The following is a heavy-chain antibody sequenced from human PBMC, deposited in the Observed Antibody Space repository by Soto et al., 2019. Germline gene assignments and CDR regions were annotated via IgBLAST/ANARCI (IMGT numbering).Heavy chain of an antibody. CDR2: IYWDDSK. CDR3: AHAYGGRSLY. J-gene: IGHJ4*02. Sequence: QITLKESGPTLVKPTQTLTLTCTFSGFSLTTDRVGVGWIRQPPGEALEWLAVIYWDDSKTYRPSLESRLTITKDTSQNPVALTMTNMDSLDTATYYCAHAYGGRSLYWGQGTLVTVSS. V-gene: IGHV2-5*02. CDR1: GFSLTTDRVG. D-gene: IGHD1-26*01.